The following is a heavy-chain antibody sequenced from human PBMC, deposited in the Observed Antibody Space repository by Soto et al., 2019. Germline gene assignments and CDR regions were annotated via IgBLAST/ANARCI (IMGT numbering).Heavy chain of an antibody. CDR3: ARHPTQSSWFL. J-gene: IGHJ4*02. CDR2: IYYSGST. CDR1: GGSISSSSYY. D-gene: IGHD6-13*01. V-gene: IGHV4-39*01. Sequence: SETLSLTCTVSGGSISSSSYYWGWIRQPPGKGLEWIGSIYYSGSTYYNPSLKSRVTISVDTSKNQFSLKLSSVTAADTAVYYCARHPTQSSWFLWGQGTLVTVSS.